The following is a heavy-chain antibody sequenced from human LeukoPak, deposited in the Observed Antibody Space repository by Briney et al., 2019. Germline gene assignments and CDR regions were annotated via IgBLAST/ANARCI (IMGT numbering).Heavy chain of an antibody. CDR2: ISYDGSNK. CDR1: GFTFSSYA. V-gene: IGHV3-30-3*02. D-gene: IGHD2/OR15-2a*01. CDR3: AEGIVYDYGDY. Sequence: AGGSLRLSCAASGFTFSSYAIHWVRQAPGKGLEWVAVISYDGSNKYYADSVKGRFTISRDNSKNTLYLQMNSLTAEDTAVYYCAEGIVYDYGDYWGQGTLVTVSS. J-gene: IGHJ4*02.